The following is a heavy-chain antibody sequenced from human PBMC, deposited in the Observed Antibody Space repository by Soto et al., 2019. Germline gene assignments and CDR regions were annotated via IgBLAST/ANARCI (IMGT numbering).Heavy chain of an antibody. V-gene: IGHV4-59*01. Sequence: PSETLCLTCSVSGGSISSDYWSWIRQPPGKGLEWIGNIHYSGITKYNLSLKSRVTISVDTPKNEFSLKLSSVTAADTAVYFCARGGGWLPEYWGQGTLVTVSS. D-gene: IGHD5-12*01. J-gene: IGHJ4*02. CDR3: ARGGGWLPEY. CDR2: IHYSGIT. CDR1: GGSISSDY.